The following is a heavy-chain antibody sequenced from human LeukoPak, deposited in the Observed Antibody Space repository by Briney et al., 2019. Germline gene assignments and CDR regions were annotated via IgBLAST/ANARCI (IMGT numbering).Heavy chain of an antibody. CDR2: IYHSGST. Sequence: PSETLSLTCAVSGYSISSGYYWGWIRQPPGKGLEWIGSIYHSGSTYYNPSLKSRVTISVDTSKNQFSLKLSSVTAADTAVYYCARGQSFPPRGYDFWSGYPYRGAFDIWGQGTMVTVSS. CDR1: GYSISSGYY. CDR3: ARGQSFPPRGYDFWSGYPYRGAFDI. J-gene: IGHJ3*02. D-gene: IGHD3-3*01. V-gene: IGHV4-38-2*01.